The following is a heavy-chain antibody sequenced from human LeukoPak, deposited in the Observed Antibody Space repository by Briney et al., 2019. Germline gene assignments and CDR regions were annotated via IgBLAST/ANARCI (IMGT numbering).Heavy chain of an antibody. CDR3: ARETYYDILTGHDRYFDY. V-gene: IGHV3-30-3*01. Sequence: PGGSLRLSCAASGFTFSSYAMHWVRQAPGKGLEWVAVISYDGSNKYYADSVKGRFTISRDNSKNTLYLQMNSLRAEDTAVYYCARETYYDILTGHDRYFDYWGQGTLVTVSS. J-gene: IGHJ4*02. D-gene: IGHD3-9*01. CDR2: ISYDGSNK. CDR1: GFTFSSYA.